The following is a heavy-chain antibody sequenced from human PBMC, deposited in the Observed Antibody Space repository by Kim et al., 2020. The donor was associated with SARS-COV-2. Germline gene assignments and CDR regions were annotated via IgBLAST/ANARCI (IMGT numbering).Heavy chain of an antibody. CDR2: K. CDR3: ARASPAGAFDY. Sequence: KSYAQKFQGRVTMTRDTSTSTVYMELSSLRSEDTAVYYCARASPAGAFDYWGQGTLVTVSS. J-gene: IGHJ4*02. D-gene: IGHD6-13*01. V-gene: IGHV1-46*01.